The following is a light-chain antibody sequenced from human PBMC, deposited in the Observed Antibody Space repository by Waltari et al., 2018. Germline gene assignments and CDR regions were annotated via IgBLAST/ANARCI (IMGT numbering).Light chain of an antibody. CDR2: GAS. CDR1: QSIGIY. J-gene: IGKJ1*01. V-gene: IGKV3-20*01. CDR3: QHYVRLPVT. Sequence: EIMLTQSPGTLSLSPGERATLSCRAIQSIGIYLAWYQQRPGQAPRLLIYGASNRATGIPDRFSGSGSGTDFSLSISRLDPEDFAVYYCQHYVRLPVTFGHGTKVEIK.